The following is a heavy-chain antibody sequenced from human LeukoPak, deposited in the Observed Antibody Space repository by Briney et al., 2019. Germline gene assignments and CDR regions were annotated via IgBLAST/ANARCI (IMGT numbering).Heavy chain of an antibody. V-gene: IGHV2-5*02. J-gene: IGHJ4*02. CDR3: AHRLELSYYFDY. D-gene: IGHD3-10*01. Sequence: SGPTLVKPPQTLTLTCTFSGFSLSTSGVGVGWIRQPPGKALEWLAIIYWDDDKRYSPSLKSRLTITKDTSKNQVVLTMTNMDPVDTATYYCAHRLELSYYFDYWGQGTLVTVSS. CDR2: IYWDDDK. CDR1: GFSLSTSGVG.